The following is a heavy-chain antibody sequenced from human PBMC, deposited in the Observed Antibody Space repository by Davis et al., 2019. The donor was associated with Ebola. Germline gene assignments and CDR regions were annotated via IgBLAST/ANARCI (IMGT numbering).Heavy chain of an antibody. CDR3: ARGYGSWYFDL. V-gene: IGHV1-8*02. J-gene: IGHJ2*01. Sequence: ASVKVSCKASGFTFTDYFLHWVRQATGQGLEWMGWMNPNSGNTGYAQKFQGRVTMSRSTSISTAYMELSSLRSDDTAVYYCARGYGSWYFDLWGRGTLVTVSS. CDR2: MNPNSGNT. D-gene: IGHD1-26*01. CDR1: GFTFTDYF.